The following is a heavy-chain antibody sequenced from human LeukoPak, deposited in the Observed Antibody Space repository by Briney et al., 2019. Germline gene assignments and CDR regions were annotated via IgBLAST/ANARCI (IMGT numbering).Heavy chain of an antibody. Sequence: PSETLSLTCTVSGGSISSHYWSWFLQPPGEGLLGWGYIYYCGSTTYNPPLKSPVTISVDTSKSQFSLKLSSVTAGDTAVYYCARSRHAGSGYYRRGNDAFDIWGQGTMVTVSS. J-gene: IGHJ3*02. CDR1: GGSISSHY. D-gene: IGHD3-3*01. V-gene: IGHV4-59*11. CDR3: ARSRHAGSGYYRRGNDAFDI. CDR2: IYYCGST.